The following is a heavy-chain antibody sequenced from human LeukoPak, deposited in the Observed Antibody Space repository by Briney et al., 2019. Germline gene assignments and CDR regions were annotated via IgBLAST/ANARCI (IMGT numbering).Heavy chain of an antibody. Sequence: PGDSLRLSCTASGFIFSDYAMSWVRQAPGEGLEWVSSISDNGGGTYYADSVKGRFTISRDNSKNTLFLQMNSLRAEDSAVYYCAADRERDPSYYYLVGGQGTLITVSS. J-gene: IGHJ1*01. CDR3: AADRERDPSYYYLV. D-gene: IGHD3-22*01. CDR1: GFIFSDYA. V-gene: IGHV3-23*01. CDR2: ISDNGGGT.